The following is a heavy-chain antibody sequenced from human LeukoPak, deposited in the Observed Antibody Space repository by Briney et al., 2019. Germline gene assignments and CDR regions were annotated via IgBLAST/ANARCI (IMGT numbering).Heavy chain of an antibody. J-gene: IGHJ5*02. CDR1: GFIFDNYA. V-gene: IGHV3-43*02. Sequence: GGSLRLSCAAPGFIFDNYAIHWVRQAPGKGLEWVSLISGDGGSAFYADSVRGRFTISRDNTRKSLSLQMSSLRSEDTALYYCARESETSGWYDHWGQGTLVTVSS. D-gene: IGHD1-26*01. CDR2: ISGDGGSA. CDR3: ARESETSGWYDH.